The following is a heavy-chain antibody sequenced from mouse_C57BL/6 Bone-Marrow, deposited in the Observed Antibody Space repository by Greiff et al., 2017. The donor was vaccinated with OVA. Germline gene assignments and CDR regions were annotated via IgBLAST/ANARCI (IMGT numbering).Heavy chain of an antibody. V-gene: IGHV1-69*01. D-gene: IGHD1-1*01. CDR1: GYTFTSYW. CDR2: IDPSDSYT. J-gene: IGHJ4*01. Sequence: QVQLQQSGAELVMPGASVKLSCKASGYTFTSYWMHWVKQRPGQGLEWIGEIDPSDSYTNYNQKFKGKSTLTVDKSSSTAYMQLSSLTSEDSAVYYCARGITTVVNYAMDYWGQGTSVTVSS. CDR3: ARGITTVVNYAMDY.